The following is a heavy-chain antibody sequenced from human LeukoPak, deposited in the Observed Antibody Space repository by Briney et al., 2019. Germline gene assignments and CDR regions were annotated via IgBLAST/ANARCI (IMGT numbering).Heavy chain of an antibody. D-gene: IGHD5-18*01. J-gene: IGHJ5*02. CDR2: INPSGGST. CDR3: ARDYPRGYSFEDWFDP. V-gene: IGHV1-46*01. CDR1: GGTFSSYA. Sequence: ASVKVSCKASGGTFSSYAISWVRQAPGQGLEWMGIINPSGGSTSYAQKFQGRVTMTRDTSTSTVYMELSSLRSEDTAVYYCARDYPRGYSFEDWFDPWGQGTLVTVSS.